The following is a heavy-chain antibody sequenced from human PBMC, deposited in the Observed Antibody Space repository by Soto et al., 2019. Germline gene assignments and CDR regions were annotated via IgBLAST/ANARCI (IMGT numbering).Heavy chain of an antibody. Sequence: GFLRLSCAASGFTFSSYAMSWVRQAPGKGLEWVSAISGSGGSTYYADSVKGRFTISRDNSKNTLYLQMNSLRAEDTAVYYCRNDQYVATMGLFDYWGQGTLVIVST. V-gene: IGHV3-23*01. CDR3: RNDQYVATMGLFDY. CDR2: ISGSGGST. CDR1: GFTFSSYA. D-gene: IGHD5-12*01. J-gene: IGHJ4*02.